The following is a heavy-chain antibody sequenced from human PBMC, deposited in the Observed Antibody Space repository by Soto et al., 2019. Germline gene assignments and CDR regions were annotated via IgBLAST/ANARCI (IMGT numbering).Heavy chain of an antibody. CDR3: AKNQGVELVPLATVDWFDP. D-gene: IGHD1-26*01. CDR2: ISGSGFKK. Sequence: HPVGSLRLSCAASGFIFENFGMSWVRQAPGKGLEWISSISGSGFKKYYADSVKGRFTISRDNSKSTVYLELNNLSAEDTAVYHYAKNQGVELVPLATVDWFDPWGQGSVVTVSS. J-gene: IGHJ5*02. CDR1: GFIFENFG. V-gene: IGHV3-23*01.